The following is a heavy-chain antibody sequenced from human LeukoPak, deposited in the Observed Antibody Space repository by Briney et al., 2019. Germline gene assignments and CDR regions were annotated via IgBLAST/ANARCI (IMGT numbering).Heavy chain of an antibody. CDR2: ISTTGGST. J-gene: IGHJ4*02. V-gene: IGHV3-23*01. CDR1: GFSFNNYA. Sequence: GGSLRLSCAASGFSFNNYAMSWVRQAPGKGLEWVSTISTTGGSTYYADSVKGRFTISRDNSKNTLSLQMDSLRVEDTAVYYCAKDWTTVVTPKGYYFDYWGQGTRVTVSS. D-gene: IGHD4-23*01. CDR3: AKDWTTVVTPKGYYFDY.